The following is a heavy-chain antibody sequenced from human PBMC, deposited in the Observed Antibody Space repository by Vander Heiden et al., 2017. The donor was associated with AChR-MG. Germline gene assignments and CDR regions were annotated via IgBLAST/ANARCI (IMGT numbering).Heavy chain of an antibody. CDR2: IIPIFGTA. CDR1: GGTFSSYA. D-gene: IGHD3-16*02. Sequence: QVQLVQSGAEGKKPGSSVQVSCKASGGTFSSYAISWVRQAPGQGLEWMGGIIPIFGTANYAQKFQGRVTITADKSTSTAYMELSSLRSEDTAVYYCAREPHDYIWGSYRLGPEHYYYYMDVWGKGTTVTVSS. CDR3: AREPHDYIWGSYRLGPEHYYYYMDV. J-gene: IGHJ6*03. V-gene: IGHV1-69*06.